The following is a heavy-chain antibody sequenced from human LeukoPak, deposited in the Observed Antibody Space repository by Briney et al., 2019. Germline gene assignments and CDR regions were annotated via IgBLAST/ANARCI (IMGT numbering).Heavy chain of an antibody. J-gene: IGHJ6*03. CDR3: AKRYGSGSYRYYYMDV. CDR2: ISGSGGST. D-gene: IGHD3-10*01. CDR1: GFTFSNAW. V-gene: IGHV3-23*01. Sequence: GGSLRLSCAASGFTFSNAWMSWVRQAPGKGLEWVSAISGSGGSTYYADSVKGRFTISRDNSKNTLYLQMNSLRAEDTAVYYCAKRYGSGSYRYYYMDVWGKGTTVTISS.